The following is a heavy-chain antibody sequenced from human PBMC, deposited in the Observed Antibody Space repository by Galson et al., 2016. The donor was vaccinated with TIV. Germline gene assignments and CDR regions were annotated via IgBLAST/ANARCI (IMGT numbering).Heavy chain of an antibody. V-gene: IGHV1-46*03. CDR3: ARVMSVTMIIWDNLDPFDF. D-gene: IGHD3-22*01. J-gene: IGHJ3*01. CDR1: GYTFTAYY. Sequence: SVKVSCKASGYTFTAYYIHWVRQAPGQGLEWMGIINPSGGSASNAQKFQGRVTMTRDTSTSTVYMELSSLRSEDTAVYYCARVMSVTMIIWDNLDPFDFWGQGTMVTVSS. CDR2: INPSGGSA.